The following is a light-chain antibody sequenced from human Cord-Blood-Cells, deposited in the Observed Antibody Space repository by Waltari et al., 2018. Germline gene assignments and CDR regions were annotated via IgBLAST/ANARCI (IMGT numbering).Light chain of an antibody. CDR3: QQYDNLPIT. CDR1: QDISNY. Sequence: DIQMTQSPSSLSASVGDRVPITGQARQDISNYLNWYQQKPGKAPKLLIYDASNLETGVPSRFSGSGSGTDFTFTISSLQPEDIATYYCQQYDNLPITFGQGTRLEIK. CDR2: DAS. J-gene: IGKJ5*01. V-gene: IGKV1-33*01.